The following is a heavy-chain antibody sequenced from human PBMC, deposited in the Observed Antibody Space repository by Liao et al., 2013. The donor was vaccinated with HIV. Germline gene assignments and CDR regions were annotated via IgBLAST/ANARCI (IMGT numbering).Heavy chain of an antibody. CDR3: ARGLYCSGGSCYVDWFEP. CDR1: GGSFSGYY. CDR2: INHSGST. D-gene: IGHD2-15*01. J-gene: IGHJ5*02. Sequence: QVQLQQWGAGLLKPSETLSLTCAVYGGSFSGYYWSWIRQPPGKGLEWIGEINHSGSTNYNPSLKSRVTISVDTSKNQFSLKLSSVTAADTAVYYCARGLYCSGGSCYVDWFEPGAREPWSPSPQ. V-gene: IGHV4-34*01.